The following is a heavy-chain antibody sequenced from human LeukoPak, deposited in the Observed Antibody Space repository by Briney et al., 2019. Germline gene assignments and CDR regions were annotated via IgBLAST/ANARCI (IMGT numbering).Heavy chain of an antibody. V-gene: IGHV1-46*01. D-gene: IGHD6-13*01. Sequence: ASVKVSCKASGYTFTSYYMHWVRQAPGQGLEWMGIINPSGGSTSYAQKFQGRVTMTRDMSTSTVYMELSSLRSEDTAVYYCARGCSSWYWGGHNWFDPWAREPWSPSPQ. CDR3: ARGCSSWYWGGHNWFDP. J-gene: IGHJ5*02. CDR2: INPSGGST. CDR1: GYTFTSYY.